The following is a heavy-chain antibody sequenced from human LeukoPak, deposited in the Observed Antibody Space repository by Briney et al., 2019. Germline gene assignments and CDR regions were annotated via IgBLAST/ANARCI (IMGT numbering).Heavy chain of an antibody. CDR3: ARHRAGGYCAVGDCFVHTF. Sequence: ASVKGSCKASGYTFTSYGISWVRQAPGQGLEWMGWFSPYNGHTNLAQKLQDRVTMTTDTSTNTAYMELRSLRSDDTAVYYCARHRAGGYCAVGDCFVHTFWGQGTLVTVSS. J-gene: IGHJ4*02. CDR2: FSPYNGHT. V-gene: IGHV1-18*01. CDR1: GYTFTSYG. D-gene: IGHD2-8*02.